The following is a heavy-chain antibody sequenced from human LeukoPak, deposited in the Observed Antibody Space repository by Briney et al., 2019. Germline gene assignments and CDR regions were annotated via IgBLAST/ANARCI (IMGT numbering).Heavy chain of an antibody. CDR1: GGSISSYY. J-gene: IGHJ6*03. Sequence: PSETLSLTCTVSGGSISSYYWSWIRQPPGKGLEWIGYIYYSGSTNYNPSLKSRVTISADTSKNQFSLKLSSVTAADTAVYYCARGPRRTRTLRNYYYYMDVWGKGTTVTVSS. V-gene: IGHV4-59*01. CDR2: IYYSGST. D-gene: IGHD1-7*01. CDR3: ARGPRRTRTLRNYYYYMDV.